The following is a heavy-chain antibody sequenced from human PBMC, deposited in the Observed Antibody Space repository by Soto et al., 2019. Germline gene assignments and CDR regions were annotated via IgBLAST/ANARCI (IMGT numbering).Heavy chain of an antibody. CDR3: ARGRYYYVSSGYSRHYYYGMDV. J-gene: IGHJ6*02. D-gene: IGHD3-22*01. CDR2: INHSGST. CDR1: GGSFSGYY. V-gene: IGHV4-34*01. Sequence: PSETLSLTCAVYGGSFSGYYWSWIRQPPGKGLEWIGEINHSGSTNYNPSLKSRVTISVDTSKNQFSLKLSSVTAADTAVYYCARGRYYYVSSGYSRHYYYGMDVWGQGTTVTVSS.